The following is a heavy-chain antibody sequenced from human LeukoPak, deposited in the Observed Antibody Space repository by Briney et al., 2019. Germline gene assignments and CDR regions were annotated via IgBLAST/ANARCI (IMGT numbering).Heavy chain of an antibody. V-gene: IGHV4-61*02. D-gene: IGHD6-19*01. CDR2: IYTSGST. CDR3: ARAGGSGWYTSFDY. Sequence: TLSLTCTVSGGSISSGSYYWSWIRQPAGKGLEWIGRIYTSGSTNYNPSLKSRVTISVDTSKNQFSLKLSSVTAADTAVYYCARAGGSGWYTSFDYWGQGTLVTVSS. J-gene: IGHJ4*02. CDR1: GGSISSGSYY.